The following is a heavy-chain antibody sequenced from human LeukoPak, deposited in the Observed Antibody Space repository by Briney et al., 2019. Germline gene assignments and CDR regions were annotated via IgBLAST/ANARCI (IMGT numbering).Heavy chain of an antibody. CDR2: IYYSGST. CDR3: ARGGRWLQSGLNY. J-gene: IGHJ4*02. Sequence: PSETLSLTCTVSGGSISSYYCSWIRQPPGKGLEWIGYIYYSGSTNYNPSLKGRVTISVDTSKNQFSLKLSSVTAADTAVYYCARGGRWLQSGLNYWGQGTLVTASS. V-gene: IGHV4-59*01. D-gene: IGHD5-24*01. CDR1: GGSISSYY.